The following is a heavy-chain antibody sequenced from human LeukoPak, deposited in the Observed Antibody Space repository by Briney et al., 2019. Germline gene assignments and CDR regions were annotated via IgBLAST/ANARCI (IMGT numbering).Heavy chain of an antibody. Sequence: PSETLSLTCAVYGGSFSGYYWSWIRQPPGKGLEWIGEINHSGSTNYNPSLKSRVTISVDTSKNQFSLKLSSVTAADTAVYYCALVVVAATGGFFDYWGQGTLATVSS. V-gene: IGHV4-34*01. CDR1: GGSFSGYY. D-gene: IGHD2-15*01. CDR2: INHSGST. CDR3: ALVVVAATGGFFDY. J-gene: IGHJ4*02.